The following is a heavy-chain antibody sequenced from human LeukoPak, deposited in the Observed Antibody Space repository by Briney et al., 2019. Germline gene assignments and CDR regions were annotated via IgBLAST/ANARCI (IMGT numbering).Heavy chain of an antibody. CDR3: ARESREGWLRNFDD. CDR2: ISSSGSTI. J-gene: IGHJ4*02. Sequence: GGSLRLSCAASGFTFSSYDMNWVRQAPGKGLEWVSYISSSGSTIYYADSVKGRFTIARDNAKNSLYLQMNSLRAEDTAVYYCARESREGWLRNFDDWGQGTMVTVSS. CDR1: GFTFSSYD. D-gene: IGHD5-12*01. V-gene: IGHV3-48*03.